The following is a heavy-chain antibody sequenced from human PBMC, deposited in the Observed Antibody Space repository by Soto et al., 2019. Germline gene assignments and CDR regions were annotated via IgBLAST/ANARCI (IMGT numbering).Heavy chain of an antibody. V-gene: IGHV3-23*01. CDR3: AKDPFGDLSYYSDF. CDR1: GFSFSSYA. CDR2: ISGSGTST. D-gene: IGHD3-10*01. Sequence: GGSLRLSCAASGFSFSSYAMTWVRQAPVKGLEWVSTISGSGTSTYFADSVKGRFTISRDNSKDTLYLQMDSLSADDTALYYCAKDPFGDLSYYSDFWGQGSLVTVSS. J-gene: IGHJ4*02.